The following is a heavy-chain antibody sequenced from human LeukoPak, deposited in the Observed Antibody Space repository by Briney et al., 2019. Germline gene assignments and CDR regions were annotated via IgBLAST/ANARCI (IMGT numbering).Heavy chain of an antibody. CDR3: ARLNWNDYIVDY. J-gene: IGHJ4*02. V-gene: IGHV4-38-2*02. Sequence: PSETLSLNYTVSGYSISNGYFWGWIRQPPGKGLECIGTIYHSGSIYYNPSLKGRVTISVDTSKNQFSLKLSSVTAADTAVYYCARLNWNDYIVDYWGQGTLVTVSS. CDR2: IYHSGSI. D-gene: IGHD1-20*01. CDR1: GYSISNGYF.